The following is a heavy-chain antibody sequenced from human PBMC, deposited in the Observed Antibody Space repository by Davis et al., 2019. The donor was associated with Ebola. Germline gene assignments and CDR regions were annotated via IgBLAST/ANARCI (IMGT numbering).Heavy chain of an antibody. Sequence: KVSCKGSGYSFTSYWIGWVRQMPGKGLEWMGIIYPGDSDTRYSPSFQGQVTISADKSISTAYLQWSSLKASDTAMYYCARHMGGTAVAQYGMDVWGQGTTVTVSS. D-gene: IGHD6-19*01. CDR2: IYPGDSDT. CDR1: GYSFTSYW. J-gene: IGHJ6*02. CDR3: ARHMGGTAVAQYGMDV. V-gene: IGHV5-51*01.